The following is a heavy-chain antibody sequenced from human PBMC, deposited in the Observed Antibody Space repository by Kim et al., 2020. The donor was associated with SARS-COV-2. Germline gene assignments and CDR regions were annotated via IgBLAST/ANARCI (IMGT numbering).Heavy chain of an antibody. Sequence: GGSLRLSCVASGFGFNTYGMHWVRQAPGKGLEWVAVIWDVASKKCYADSVKGRFTISRDNSKNTLYLQMNSLRAEDTAVYYCARGPNDYGDTFDYWGQGT. D-gene: IGHD4-17*01. CDR3: ARGPNDYGDTFDY. V-gene: IGHV3-33*01. CDR1: GFGFNTYG. J-gene: IGHJ4*02. CDR2: IWDVASKK.